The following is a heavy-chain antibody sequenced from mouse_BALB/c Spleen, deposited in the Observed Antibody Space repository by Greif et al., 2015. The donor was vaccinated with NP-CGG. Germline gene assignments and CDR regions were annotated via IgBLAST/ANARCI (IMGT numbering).Heavy chain of an antibody. V-gene: IGHV5-17*02. J-gene: IGHJ4*01. CDR1: GFTFSSFG. Sequence: EVQLQESGGGLVQPGGSRKLSCAASGFTFSSFGMHWVRQAPEKGLEWVAYISSGSSTIYYADTVKGRFTISRDNPKNTLFLQMTSLRSEDTAMYYCARDIRGSPYAMDYWGQGTSVTVSS. CDR3: ARDIRGSPYAMDY. D-gene: IGHD1-1*02. CDR2: ISSGSSTI.